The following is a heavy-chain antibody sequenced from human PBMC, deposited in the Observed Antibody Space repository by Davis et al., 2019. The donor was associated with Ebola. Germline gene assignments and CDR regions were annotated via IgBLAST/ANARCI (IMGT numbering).Heavy chain of an antibody. CDR3: AREAYYYDSTGYYYDIPDLFDY. CDR2: ISSNSTNK. CDR1: GFTFSDYY. V-gene: IGHV3-11*06. Sequence: PGGSLRLSCAASGFTFSDYYMSWIRQAPGKGPEWVSYISSNSTNKKYADSVKGRFTISRDDAKNSLYLQMNSLRAEVTAVYYCAREAYYYDSTGYYYDIPDLFDYWGQGTLVTVSS. J-gene: IGHJ4*02. D-gene: IGHD3-22*01.